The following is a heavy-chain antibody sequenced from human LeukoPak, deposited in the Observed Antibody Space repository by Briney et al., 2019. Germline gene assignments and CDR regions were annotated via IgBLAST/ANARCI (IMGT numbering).Heavy chain of an antibody. V-gene: IGHV5-51*01. Sequence: GESLKISCKGSGYSFTSSWIGWVRQMPGKGLEWMGIIYPGDSDTRYSPSFQGQVTISADKSISTAYPQWSSLKASDTAMYYCARCDFWSGYYTGYFDYWGQGTLVTVSS. CDR3: ARCDFWSGYYTGYFDY. CDR2: IYPGDSDT. CDR1: GYSFTSSW. D-gene: IGHD3-3*01. J-gene: IGHJ4*02.